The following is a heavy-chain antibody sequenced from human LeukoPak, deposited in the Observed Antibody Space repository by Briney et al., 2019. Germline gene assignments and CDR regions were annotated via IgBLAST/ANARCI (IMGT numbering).Heavy chain of an antibody. V-gene: IGHV3-7*01. CDR3: ARVFRTSFHH. Sequence: PGGSLRLSCAASEFTFSGYWMSWVRQAPGKGLEWGANIKEDGSEKYYVDSVKGRFTISRDDAKNSLYLQMNRLRAEDTAVYYCARVFRTSFHHWGQGTLVTVSS. CDR2: IKEDGSEK. CDR1: EFTFSGYW. J-gene: IGHJ1*01.